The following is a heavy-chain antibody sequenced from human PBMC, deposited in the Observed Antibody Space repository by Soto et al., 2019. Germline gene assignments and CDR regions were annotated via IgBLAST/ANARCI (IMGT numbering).Heavy chain of an antibody. D-gene: IGHD3-16*01. CDR2: LYQGLSI. J-gene: IGHJ4*02. CDR3: ARHGGYYFDY. Sequence: SETLSLTCAVYSGSFSGYYWSWIRQPPGKGLEWIGELYQGLSIIYNPSLEGRVTISGDSSKNQFSLKLRSVTAADTAVYYCARHGGYYFDYWGQGTLVTVSS. V-gene: IGHV4-34*01. CDR1: SGSFSGYY.